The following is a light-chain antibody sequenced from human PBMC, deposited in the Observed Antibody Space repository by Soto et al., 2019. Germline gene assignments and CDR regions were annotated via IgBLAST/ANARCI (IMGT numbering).Light chain of an antibody. CDR2: DAS. CDR3: QQYGSSPVT. Sequence: EIVLTQSPATLSLSPGERATLSCGASQPVSSNYLAWYQQKPGLAPRLLIYDASSRATGIPDRFSGSGSGTDFTLTISRLEPEDFAVYYCQQYGSSPVTFGGGTKVEIK. J-gene: IGKJ4*01. V-gene: IGKV3D-20*01. CDR1: QPVSSNY.